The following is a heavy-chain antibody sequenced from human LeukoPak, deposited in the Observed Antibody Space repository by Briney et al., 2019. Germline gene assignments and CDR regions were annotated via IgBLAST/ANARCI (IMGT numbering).Heavy chain of an antibody. CDR1: GGSISSYY. V-gene: IGHV4-4*07. CDR3: ARGPYGDYADYFDY. D-gene: IGHD4-17*01. CDR2: MYTIRNI. J-gene: IGHJ4*02. Sequence: SETLSLTCTVSGGSISSYYWSWVRQPAGKGLEWIGRMYTIRNINYNPSLKSRVTMSVDTSKNQFSLKLSSVTAAGTAVYYCARGPYGDYADYFDYWGQGTLVTVSS.